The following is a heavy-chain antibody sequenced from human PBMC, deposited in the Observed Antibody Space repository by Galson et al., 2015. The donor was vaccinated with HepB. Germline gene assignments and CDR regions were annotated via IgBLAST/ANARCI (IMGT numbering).Heavy chain of an antibody. Sequence: SLRLSCAASGFTFSNAWMNWVRQAPGKGLEWVGRIKSKTDGGTTDYAAPVKGRFNISRDDSKNTLYLQMNSLKTEDTAVYYCTTFGTIYCSSTSCYKNSVWGKGTTVTVSS. J-gene: IGHJ6*04. D-gene: IGHD2-2*02. CDR3: TTFGTIYCSSTSCYKNSV. CDR1: GFTFSNAW. CDR2: IKSKTDGGTT. V-gene: IGHV3-15*07.